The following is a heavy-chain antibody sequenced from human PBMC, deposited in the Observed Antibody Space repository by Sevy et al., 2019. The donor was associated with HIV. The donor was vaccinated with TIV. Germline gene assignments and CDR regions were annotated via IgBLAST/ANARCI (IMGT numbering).Heavy chain of an antibody. V-gene: IGHV3-7*01. Sequence: GSLRLSCAASGFTFSSYWMAWVRQAPGKGLEWVANIKQDGSDKYYVDSVKGRFTISRDNAKNSLYLQMNSLRAEDTAVYYCTRGLWGSSSWYDYWGQGTLVTVSS. CDR1: GFTFSSYW. CDR2: IKQDGSDK. J-gene: IGHJ4*02. CDR3: TRGLWGSSSWYDY. D-gene: IGHD6-13*01.